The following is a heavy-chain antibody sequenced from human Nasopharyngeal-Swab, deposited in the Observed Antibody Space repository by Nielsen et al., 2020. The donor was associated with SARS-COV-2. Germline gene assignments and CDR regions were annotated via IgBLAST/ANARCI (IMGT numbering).Heavy chain of an antibody. Sequence: GESLKISCAASGFTFSSYAMSWVRQAPGKGLEWVSAISGSGGSTYYADSVKGRFTISRDNSKNTLYLQMNSLRAEDTAVYYCAKDLAYCGGDCYSGFDYWGQGTLVRLL. CDR2: ISGSGGST. D-gene: IGHD2-21*02. CDR3: AKDLAYCGGDCYSGFDY. CDR1: GFTFSSYA. J-gene: IGHJ4*02. V-gene: IGHV3-23*01.